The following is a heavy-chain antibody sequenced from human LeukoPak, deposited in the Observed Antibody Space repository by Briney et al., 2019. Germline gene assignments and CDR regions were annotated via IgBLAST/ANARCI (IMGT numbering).Heavy chain of an antibody. Sequence: ASVKVSCKASGYTFTSYGISWVRQAPGQGLEWMGWISAYNGNTNYAQKLQGRVTMTTDTSTSTAYMELRSLRSDDTAVYYCARDVLRYFDGEAYFDYWGQGTLVTVSS. V-gene: IGHV1-18*01. CDR2: ISAYNGNT. D-gene: IGHD3-9*01. J-gene: IGHJ4*02. CDR1: GYTFTSYG. CDR3: ARDVLRYFDGEAYFDY.